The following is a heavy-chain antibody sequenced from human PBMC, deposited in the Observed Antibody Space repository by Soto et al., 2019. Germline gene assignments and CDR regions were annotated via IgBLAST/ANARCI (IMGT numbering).Heavy chain of an antibody. CDR3: ARRDGGIFDY. V-gene: IGHV2-5*02. CDR1: VFSATSTGLS. J-gene: IGHJ4*02. Sequence: QITLKESGPKLVKPTQTLPLTCTFSVFSATSTGLSVGWFRQPPGKALEWLALIYWDDDKRYTPSLKTRLAISKDTSKNQVVLTMTNMDPVDTAKYFGARRDGGIFDYWCQGILVTVSS. D-gene: IGHD1-26*01. CDR2: IYWDDDK.